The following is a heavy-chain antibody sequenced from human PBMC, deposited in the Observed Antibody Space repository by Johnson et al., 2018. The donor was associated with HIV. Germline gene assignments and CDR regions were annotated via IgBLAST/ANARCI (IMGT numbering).Heavy chain of an antibody. D-gene: IGHD1-26*01. V-gene: IGHV3-11*01. Sequence: QVQLVESGGGLGKPGGSLRLSCAGSGFTFSDYYMNWLRQAPGKGLEWVSYISSTGSTIYYADSVKGRFTISRDNAKNSLYLQMNSLRAEDTALYYCAKGGSYAPFDAVDIWGRGTMVTVSS. CDR3: AKGGSYAPFDAVDI. CDR2: ISSTGSTI. CDR1: GFTFSDYY. J-gene: IGHJ3*02.